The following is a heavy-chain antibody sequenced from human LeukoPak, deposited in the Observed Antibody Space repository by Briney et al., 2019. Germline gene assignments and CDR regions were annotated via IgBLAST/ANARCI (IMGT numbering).Heavy chain of an antibody. Sequence: GESLKISCKGSGYNFNTYWVAWVRQLPGKGLEWMGIIRPMNSDVRYSPSFQGQVTISADKSISTAYLQWSSLKASDTAIYYCARLPRYCSGGSCSYDWFDPWGQGTLVTVSS. D-gene: IGHD2-15*01. V-gene: IGHV5-51*01. CDR2: IRPMNSDV. CDR1: GYNFNTYW. J-gene: IGHJ5*02. CDR3: ARLPRYCSGGSCSYDWFDP.